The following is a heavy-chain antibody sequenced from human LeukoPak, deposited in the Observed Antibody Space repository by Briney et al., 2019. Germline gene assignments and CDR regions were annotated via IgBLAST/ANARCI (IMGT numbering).Heavy chain of an antibody. CDR2: MNPNSGNT. CDR3: ARGPAWGWFGELLPYYYYYYMDV. Sequence: ASVKVSCKASGYTFTSYDINWVRQATGQGLEWMGWMNPNSGNTGYAQKFQGRVTMTRNTSISTAYMELSSLRSEDTAVYYCARGPAWGWFGELLPYYYYYYMDVWGKGTTVTVSS. CDR1: GYTFTSYD. D-gene: IGHD3-10*01. V-gene: IGHV1-8*01. J-gene: IGHJ6*03.